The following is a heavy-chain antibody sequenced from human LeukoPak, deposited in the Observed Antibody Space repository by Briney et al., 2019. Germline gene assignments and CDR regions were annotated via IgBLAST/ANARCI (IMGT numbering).Heavy chain of an antibody. D-gene: IGHD6-13*01. CDR1: GGSISSSRYY. Sequence: SESLSLTCTVSGGSISSSRYYWGWIRQPPGKGLEWIGSIHYSGSTYYNPSLKSRVTVSVDTSENQFSLKLSSVAAADTAVYYCARGRGQQLQRGYFDYWGQGTLVTVSS. V-gene: IGHV4-39*07. J-gene: IGHJ4*02. CDR2: IHYSGST. CDR3: ARGRGQQLQRGYFDY.